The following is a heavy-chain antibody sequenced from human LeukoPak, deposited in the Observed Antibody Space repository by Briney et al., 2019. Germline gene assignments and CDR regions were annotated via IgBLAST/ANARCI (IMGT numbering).Heavy chain of an antibody. CDR3: ASLLGYCSSTSCQSLFDY. V-gene: IGHV3-11*04. J-gene: IGHJ4*02. Sequence: PGGSLRLSCAASGFSFSDYYMSWIRQAPGKGLEWVSYISSSGSTIYYADSVKGRFTISRDNAKNSLYLQMNSLRAEDTAVYYCASLLGYCSSTSCQSLFDYWGQGTLVTVSS. CDR1: GFSFSDYY. CDR2: ISSSGSTI. D-gene: IGHD2-2*01.